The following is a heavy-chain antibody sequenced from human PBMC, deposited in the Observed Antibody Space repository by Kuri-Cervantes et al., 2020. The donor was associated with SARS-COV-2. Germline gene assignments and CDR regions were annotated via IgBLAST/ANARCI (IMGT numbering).Heavy chain of an antibody. V-gene: IGHV3-9*01. CDR1: GFTFSSYW. CDR3: AKAIAAAYGMDV. J-gene: IGHJ6*02. Sequence: SLKISCAASGFTFSSYWMSWVHQAPGKGLEWVSGISWNSGSIGYADSVKGRFTISRDNAKNSLYLQMNSLRAEDTALYYCAKAIAAAYGMDVWGQGTTVTVSS. D-gene: IGHD6-25*01. CDR2: ISWNSGSI.